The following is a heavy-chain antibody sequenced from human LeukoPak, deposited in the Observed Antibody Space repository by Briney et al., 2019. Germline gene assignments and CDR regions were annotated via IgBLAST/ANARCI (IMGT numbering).Heavy chain of an antibody. CDR2: TNSDESST. D-gene: IGHD3-9*01. J-gene: IGHJ3*02. CDR1: GFTFTNYW. Sequence: GGSLRLSCVASGFTFTNYWMHWVRQAPGKGLVWVSRTNSDESSTTYADSVKGRFTISRDNAKNTLYLQMNSLRAEDTAVYYCAKGPIYDILTGWRKTHNAFDIWGQGTMVTVSS. V-gene: IGHV3-74*01. CDR3: AKGPIYDILTGWRKTHNAFDI.